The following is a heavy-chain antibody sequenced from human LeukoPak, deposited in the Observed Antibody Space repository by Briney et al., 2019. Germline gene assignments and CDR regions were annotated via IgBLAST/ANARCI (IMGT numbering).Heavy chain of an antibody. Sequence: GGSLRLSCAASGFTFSSYGMHWVRQAPGKGLEWVAVISYDGSNKYYADSVKGRFTISRDNSKNTLYLQMNSLRAEDTAVYYCARDPSDDPTGDYWGQGTLVTVSS. CDR3: ARDPSDDPTGDY. CDR1: GFTFSSYG. V-gene: IGHV3-30*03. CDR2: ISYDGSNK. D-gene: IGHD1-14*01. J-gene: IGHJ4*02.